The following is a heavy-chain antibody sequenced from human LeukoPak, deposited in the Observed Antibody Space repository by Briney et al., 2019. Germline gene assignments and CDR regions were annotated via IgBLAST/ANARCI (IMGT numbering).Heavy chain of an antibody. Sequence: ASVKVSCKASGYTFTTYDINWVRQATGQGLEWMGWMNPNSGNTGYAQKLQGRVTMTTDTSTSTAYMELRSLRSDDTAVYYCARPNGPDAFDIWGQGTMVTVSS. CDR1: GYTFTTYD. J-gene: IGHJ3*02. CDR3: ARPNGPDAFDI. CDR2: MNPNSGNT. D-gene: IGHD2-8*01. V-gene: IGHV1-8*01.